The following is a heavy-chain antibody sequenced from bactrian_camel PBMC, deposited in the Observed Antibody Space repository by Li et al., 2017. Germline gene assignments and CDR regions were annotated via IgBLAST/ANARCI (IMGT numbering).Heavy chain of an antibody. V-gene: IGHV3S1*01. D-gene: IGHD2*01. Sequence: HVQLVESGGDSVQTGGSLRLSCAASEGADGRRCMGWFRQAPGKGLEWVSHINNEGDGIHIEDPGKGRFTISRDNAKNMVYLQLNDLKAGDTALYYCAKAAEIALVVAPEYNYWGQGT. CDR3: AKAAEIALVVAPEYNY. J-gene: IGHJ4*01. CDR1: EGADGRRC. CDR2: INNEGDGI.